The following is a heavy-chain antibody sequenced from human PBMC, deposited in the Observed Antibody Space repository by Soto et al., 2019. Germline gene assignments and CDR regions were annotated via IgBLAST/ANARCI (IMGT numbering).Heavy chain of an antibody. V-gene: IGHV1-2*02. J-gene: IGHJ6*02. CDR1: GYPYTNSY. CDR2: IHPNTGGT. CDR3: ASDFRTRGWFRQAGNFAMDV. D-gene: IGHD6-19*01. Sequence: RASVKVSCKASGYPYTNSYMHWVRQAPGQGLEWMGWIHPNTGGTNYAQKFQGRVTMTRDTSVSTVYMELNRLTSDDTAIYFCASDFRTRGWFRQAGNFAMDVWGQGTTVTV.